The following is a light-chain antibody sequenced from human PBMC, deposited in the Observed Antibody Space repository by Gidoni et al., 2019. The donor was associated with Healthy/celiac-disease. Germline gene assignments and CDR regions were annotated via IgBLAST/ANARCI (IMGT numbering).Light chain of an antibody. CDR3: NSRDSSGNHLV. Sequence: SSELTQDPAVSVALGQTVRITCQGDSLRSYYASWYQQKPGQAPVLVIYGKHNRPSGIPDRFSGASSGNTASWTITGAQAEDEADYYCNSRDSSGNHLVFGGGTKLTVL. CDR2: GKH. CDR1: SLRSYY. V-gene: IGLV3-19*01. J-gene: IGLJ2*01.